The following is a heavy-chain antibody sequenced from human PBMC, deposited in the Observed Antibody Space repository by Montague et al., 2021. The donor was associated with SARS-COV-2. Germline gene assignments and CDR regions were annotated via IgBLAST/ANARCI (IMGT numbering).Heavy chain of an antibody. V-gene: IGHV4-59*13. D-gene: IGHD5-18*01. CDR1: GGSISSYY. CDR3: VRARIQLWSWGMDV. J-gene: IGHJ6*02. Sequence: SETLSLTCTVSGGSISSYYWSWIRQPPGKGLEWIGYINYSGSTNYNPSLKSRVTISVDTSKNQFSLNLSSVTAADTAVYYCVRARIQLWSWGMDVWGQGTTVTVSS. CDR2: INYSGST.